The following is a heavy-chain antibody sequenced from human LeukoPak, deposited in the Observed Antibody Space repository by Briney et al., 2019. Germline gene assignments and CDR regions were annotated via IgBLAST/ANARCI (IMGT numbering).Heavy chain of an antibody. V-gene: IGHV4-31*03. Sequence: SQTLSLTCTVSGGSISSGDYFWSWIRQHPGKGLEWFGYIYYSGSTYYNPSLKSRVTISVDTSKNQFSLKLSSVTAADTAVYYCARDLVSGYGDYALRGMAFAIWGQGTMVTVSS. CDR1: GGSISSGDYF. CDR3: ARDLVSGYGDYALRGMAFAI. CDR2: IYYSGST. J-gene: IGHJ3*02. D-gene: IGHD4-17*01.